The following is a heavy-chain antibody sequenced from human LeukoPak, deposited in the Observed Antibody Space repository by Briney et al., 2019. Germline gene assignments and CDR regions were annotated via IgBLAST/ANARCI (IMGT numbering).Heavy chain of an antibody. D-gene: IGHD6-19*01. V-gene: IGHV3-30*18. CDR3: AKESSGGWYFDY. CDR2: ISYDGSNK. CDR1: GFTFSSYG. Sequence: GGSLRLSCAASGFTFSSYGMHWVRQAPGKGLEWVAVISYDGSNKYYADSVKGRFTISRDNSKNTLYLQMGNLRGEDMAVYYCAKESSGGWYFDYWGQGTLVTVSS. J-gene: IGHJ4*02.